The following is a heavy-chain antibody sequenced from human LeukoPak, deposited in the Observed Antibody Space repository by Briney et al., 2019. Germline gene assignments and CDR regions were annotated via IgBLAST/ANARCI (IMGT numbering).Heavy chain of an antibody. J-gene: IGHJ4*02. V-gene: IGHV3-23*01. D-gene: IGHD3-16*02. CDR1: GFTFSSYA. CDR3: AKTVSGSYSYQGGEY. CDR2: ISGSGENT. Sequence: GGSLTLSCAASGFTFSSYAMSWVRQAPGKGLEWVSAISGSGENTNYADSVKGRFTMSRDNSRNMLYLQMNSLRDEDTAKYYCAKTVSGSYSYQGGEYWGQGTLVTVSS.